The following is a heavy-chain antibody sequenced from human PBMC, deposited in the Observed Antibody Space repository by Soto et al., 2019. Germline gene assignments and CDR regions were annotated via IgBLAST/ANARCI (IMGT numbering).Heavy chain of an antibody. V-gene: IGHV4-34*01. J-gene: IGHJ6*02. CDR3: ASVNPRDYYGMDV. Sequence: PSETLSLTCAVYGGSFSGYYWSWIRQPPGKGLEWIGEINHSGSTNYNPSLKSRVTISVDTSKNQFSLKLSSVTAADTAVYYCASVNPRDYYGMDVWGQGTTVTVSS. CDR2: INHSGST. CDR1: GGSFSGYY.